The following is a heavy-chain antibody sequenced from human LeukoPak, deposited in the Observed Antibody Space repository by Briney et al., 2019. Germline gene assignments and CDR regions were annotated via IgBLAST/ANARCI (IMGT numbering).Heavy chain of an antibody. CDR3: ARDSSSWAYWFDP. CDR2: INPNSGGT. J-gene: IGHJ5*02. V-gene: IGHV1-2*02. CDR1: GYTLTGYY. D-gene: IGHD6-13*01. Sequence: GSSVKVSCKASGYTLTGYYMHWVRQPPGQGLEWMGCINPNSGGTNYAQKFQGRVTMTRDTSISTAYMELSRLRSDDTAVYYCARDSSSWAYWFDPWGQGTLVTVSS.